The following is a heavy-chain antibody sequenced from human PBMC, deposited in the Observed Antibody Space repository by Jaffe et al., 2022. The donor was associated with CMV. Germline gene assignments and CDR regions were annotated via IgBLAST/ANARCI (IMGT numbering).Heavy chain of an antibody. CDR1: GGSISSSSYY. CDR3: AGSETSTNWVVGAMVWFDP. Sequence: QLQLQESGPGLVKPSETLSLTCTVSGGSISSSSYYWGWIRQPPGKGLEWIGSIYYSGSTYYNPSLKSRVTISVDTSKNQFSLKLSSVTAADTAVYYCAGSETSTNWVVGAMVWFDPWGQGTLVTVSS. CDR2: IYYSGST. V-gene: IGHV4-39*01. J-gene: IGHJ5*02. D-gene: IGHD1-26*01.